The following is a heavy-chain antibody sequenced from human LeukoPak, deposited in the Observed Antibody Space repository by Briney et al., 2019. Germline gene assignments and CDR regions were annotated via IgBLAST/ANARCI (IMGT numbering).Heavy chain of an antibody. V-gene: IGHV3-9*01. J-gene: IGHJ4*02. Sequence: GGFLRLSCAASGFTFDDYAMHWVRQAPGKGLAWVSGISWNSGSIGYADSVKGRFTISRDYAKNSLYLQMNSLRAEDTALYYCAKDIGDHDTSYFDYWGQGTLVTVSS. CDR3: AKDIGDHDTSYFDY. D-gene: IGHD3-9*01. CDR1: GFTFDDYA. CDR2: ISWNSGSI.